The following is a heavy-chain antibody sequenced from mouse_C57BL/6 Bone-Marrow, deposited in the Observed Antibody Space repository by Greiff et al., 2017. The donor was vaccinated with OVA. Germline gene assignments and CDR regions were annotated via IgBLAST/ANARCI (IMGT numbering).Heavy chain of an antibody. V-gene: IGHV3-6*01. CDR2: ISYDGSN. CDR3: ARELFFFDY. J-gene: IGHJ2*01. CDR1: GYSITSGYY. Sequence: EVKLMESGPGLVKPSQSLSLTCSVTGYSITSGYYWNWIRQFPGNKLEWMGYISYDGSNNYNPSFKNRISITRDTSKNQFFLKLNSVTTEDTATYYCARELFFFDYWGQGTTLTVSS.